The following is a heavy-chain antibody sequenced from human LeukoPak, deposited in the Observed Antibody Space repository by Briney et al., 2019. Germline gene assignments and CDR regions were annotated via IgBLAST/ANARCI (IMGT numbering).Heavy chain of an antibody. CDR2: INHSGST. CDR3: ARLYGDYDY. Sequence: SETLSLTCAVYGGSFSGYYWSWIRQPPGKGLEWIGEINHSGSTNYNPSLKSRVTISVDTSKNQFSLKLSSVTAADTAVYYCARLYGDYDYWGQGTLVTVSS. V-gene: IGHV4-34*01. J-gene: IGHJ4*02. CDR1: GGSFSGYY. D-gene: IGHD4-17*01.